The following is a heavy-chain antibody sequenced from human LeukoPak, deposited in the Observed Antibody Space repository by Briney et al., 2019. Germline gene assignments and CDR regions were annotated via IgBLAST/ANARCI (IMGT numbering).Heavy chain of an antibody. Sequence: SETLSLTCNVSGGSISSYSWSWIRQPAGKGLEWIGRLFISGAANYNPSLKSRVTVSIDTSKSHFSLRLASVTAADTAVYYCARERGSVESQFYFDYWGQGTLVTVSS. CDR3: ARERGSVESQFYFDY. V-gene: IGHV4-4*07. D-gene: IGHD2-21*01. CDR2: LFISGAA. J-gene: IGHJ4*02. CDR1: GGSISSYS.